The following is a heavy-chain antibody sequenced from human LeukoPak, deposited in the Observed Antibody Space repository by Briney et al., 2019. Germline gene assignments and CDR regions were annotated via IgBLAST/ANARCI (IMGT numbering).Heavy chain of an antibody. J-gene: IGHJ4*02. V-gene: IGHV3-21*01. D-gene: IGHD6-6*01. CDR2: ITDSSSYI. CDR1: GFTFSTYY. Sequence: RPGGSLRLSCAASGFTFSTYYMNWVRQAPGKGLEWVSFITDSSSYIYYTDSVKGRFTISRDNAKNSLFLQMNSLRDEDTAVYYCASGFSSSPYFDYWGQGTLVTVSS. CDR3: ASGFSSSPYFDY.